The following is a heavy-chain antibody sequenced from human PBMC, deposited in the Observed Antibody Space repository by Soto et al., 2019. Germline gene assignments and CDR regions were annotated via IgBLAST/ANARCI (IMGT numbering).Heavy chain of an antibody. J-gene: IGHJ4*02. D-gene: IGHD1-26*01. CDR1: GYTFTAYY. CDR2: VNPLTGDT. V-gene: IGHV1-2*02. Sequence: SVNFSCKASGYTFTAYYVHWVRQAPGQGLEWMGWVNPLTGDTTYAQKFEGRVTMTRDTSISTAYMELSRLRSDDTAIYYCARQQDRGIMAAGFDYWGQGTPVTVSS. CDR3: ARQQDRGIMAAGFDY.